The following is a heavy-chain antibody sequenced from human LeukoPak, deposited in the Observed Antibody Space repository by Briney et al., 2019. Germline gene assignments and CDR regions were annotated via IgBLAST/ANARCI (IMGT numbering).Heavy chain of an antibody. CDR3: ARVDDLDAFDI. J-gene: IGHJ3*02. V-gene: IGHV3-23*01. CDR2: ISGSGGST. Sequence: GGSLRLSCAASGYTFSSYAMSWVRQAPGKGLESVSAISGSGGSTYYADSVKGRFTISRDNSKNTLYLQINSLRPEDTAMYYCARVDDLDAFDIWGQGTLVTVSS. D-gene: IGHD2-2*03. CDR1: GYTFSSYA.